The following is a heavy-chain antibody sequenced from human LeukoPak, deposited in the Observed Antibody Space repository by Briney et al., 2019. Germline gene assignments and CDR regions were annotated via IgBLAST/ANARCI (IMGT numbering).Heavy chain of an antibody. CDR1: GYIFTTYA. CDR2: INAANGNT. J-gene: IGHJ4*02. CDR3: ARDGNFWSGYYKAFDY. Sequence: ASVTVSCKASGYIFTTYAMHWVRQAPGQRLEWMGWINAANGNTKLSQKFQDRITIIRDKSANTAYMELSSLRSEDTAVYYCARDGNFWSGYYKAFDYWGQGTLVTVSS. V-gene: IGHV1-3*01. D-gene: IGHD3-3*01.